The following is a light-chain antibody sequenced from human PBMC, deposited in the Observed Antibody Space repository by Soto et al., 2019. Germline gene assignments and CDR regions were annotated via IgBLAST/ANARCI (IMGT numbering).Light chain of an antibody. CDR2: DAS. Sequence: EIVLTQSPATLSLSPGERATLSCRASQSVSSYLAWYQQKPGQAPRLLIYDASNRATGIPARFSGSGSGTDFTLTISSLEPEDFAIYYCQQSYSNPPTFGQGTKVEIK. CDR1: QSVSSY. CDR3: QQSYSNPPT. J-gene: IGKJ1*01. V-gene: IGKV3-11*01.